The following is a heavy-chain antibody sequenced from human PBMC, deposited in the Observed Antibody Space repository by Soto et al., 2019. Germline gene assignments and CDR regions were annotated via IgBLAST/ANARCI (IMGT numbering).Heavy chain of an antibody. CDR3: ANKGDYYDSSGHLWWDDAFDI. Sequence: SVKVSCKASGGTFSSYAISWVRQAPGQGLEWMGGIIPIFGTANYAQKFQGRVTITADKSTSTAYLELSSLRSEDTAVYYCANKGDYYDSSGHLWWDDAFDIWGKGTMVIVSS. V-gene: IGHV1-69*06. D-gene: IGHD3-22*01. CDR1: GGTFSSYA. CDR2: IIPIFGTA. J-gene: IGHJ3*02.